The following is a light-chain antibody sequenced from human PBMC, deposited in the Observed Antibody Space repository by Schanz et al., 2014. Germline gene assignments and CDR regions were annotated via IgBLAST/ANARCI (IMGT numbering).Light chain of an antibody. CDR3: SSYTRTSTLVV. V-gene: IGLV2-14*03. CDR2: DVS. Sequence: QSALTQPASVSGSPGQSITISCTGTSSDVGGYNYVSWYQHHPGKAPKLMIYDVSNRPSGVSNRFSGSKSGNTASLTISGLQAEDEGDYYCSSYTRTSTLVVFGGGTKLTVL. CDR1: SSDVGGYNY. J-gene: IGLJ2*01.